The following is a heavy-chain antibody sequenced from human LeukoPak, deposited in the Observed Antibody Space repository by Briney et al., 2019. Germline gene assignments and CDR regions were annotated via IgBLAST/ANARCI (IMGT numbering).Heavy chain of an antibody. Sequence: PGGSLRLSCAASGFTFDDYGMSWVRPAPAKGLEWVSGINWNGGSTGYADFAKGRFTISRDNAKNSLYLQMNSLRAEDTALYYCARVEKNYLLDYWGQGTLVTVSS. CDR2: INWNGGST. J-gene: IGHJ4*02. CDR3: ARVEKNYLLDY. D-gene: IGHD2/OR15-2a*01. V-gene: IGHV3-20*04. CDR1: GFTFDDYG.